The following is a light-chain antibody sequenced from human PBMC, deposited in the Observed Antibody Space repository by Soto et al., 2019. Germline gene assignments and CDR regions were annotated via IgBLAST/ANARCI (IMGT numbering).Light chain of an antibody. V-gene: IGKV1-5*03. CDR2: RAS. Sequence: DLQMTQSPSTLSASVGDRVTITCRASHSISSWLAWYQQNPGRAPKLLINRASSLESGVPSRFSGSGSGTEFTLTISSLQPDDFATYYCQQYSIYPYTFGQGTKLEI. CDR1: HSISSW. J-gene: IGKJ2*01. CDR3: QQYSIYPYT.